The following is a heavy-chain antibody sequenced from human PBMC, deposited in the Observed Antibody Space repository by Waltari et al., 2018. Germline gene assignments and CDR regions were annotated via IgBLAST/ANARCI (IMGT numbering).Heavy chain of an antibody. V-gene: IGHV4-39*06. CDR1: GGSISSSSSY. CDR3: ARSVVVAATRSQFDY. D-gene: IGHD2-15*01. Sequence: LQLQESGPGLVKPSETLSLPCTVSGGSISSSSSYSRWIRQPPGKGLDGIGSIYYSGITDYNPSLKSRVTIAVDTSKNQFALKLSSVTAADTAVYYCARSVVVAATRSQFDYWGQGTLVTVSS. CDR2: IYYSGIT. J-gene: IGHJ4*02.